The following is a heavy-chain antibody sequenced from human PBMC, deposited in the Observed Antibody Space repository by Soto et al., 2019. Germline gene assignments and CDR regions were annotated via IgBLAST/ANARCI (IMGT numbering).Heavy chain of an antibody. CDR2: IYPGDSDT. J-gene: IGHJ6*02. CDR3: ARHGNVLRFLEWTRPGNYYGMDV. CDR1: GYSFTSYW. D-gene: IGHD3-3*01. V-gene: IGHV5-51*01. Sequence: GESLTLSCKGSGYSFTSYWIGWVRQMPGKGLEWMGIIYPGDSDTRYSPSFQGQVTISADKSISTAYPQWSSLKASDTAMYYCARHGNVLRFLEWTRPGNYYGMDVWGQGTTVTVSS.